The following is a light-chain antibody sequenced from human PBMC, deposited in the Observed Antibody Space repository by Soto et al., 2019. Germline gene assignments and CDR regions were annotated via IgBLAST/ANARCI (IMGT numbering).Light chain of an antibody. V-gene: IGKV3-20*01. CDR2: GAS. CDR1: QSVSSNS. Sequence: ETVLTQSPGTLSLSPGERATLSCRASQSVSSNSLAWDYQKPGQAPRLLIYGASRRATGIPDRFSGSGSGTDFTLTISRLEPEDFAVYHCQHYGSSRGTFGQGTKVEIK. CDR3: QHYGSSRGT. J-gene: IGKJ1*01.